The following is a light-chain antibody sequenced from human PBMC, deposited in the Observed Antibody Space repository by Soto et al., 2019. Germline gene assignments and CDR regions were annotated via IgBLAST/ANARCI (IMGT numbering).Light chain of an antibody. CDR3: QQSYSTLWT. Sequence: DIQMTQSPSTLSASVGDRVTITCRASQSISSRLAWYQQKPGKAPKLLIYAASSLQSGVPSRFSGSGSGTAFALTISSLQPEDFATYFCQQSYSTLWTFGQGTKVDIK. CDR1: QSISSR. V-gene: IGKV1-39*01. CDR2: AAS. J-gene: IGKJ1*01.